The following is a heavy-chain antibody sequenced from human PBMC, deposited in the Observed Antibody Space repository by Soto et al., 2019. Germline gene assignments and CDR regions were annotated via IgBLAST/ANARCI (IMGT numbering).Heavy chain of an antibody. CDR2: ISGSGAST. V-gene: IGHV3-23*01. CDR1: GFTFSSYA. J-gene: IGHJ3*02. D-gene: IGHD5-12*01. Sequence: GGSLRLSCAASGFTFSSYAMNWVRQAPGKGLEWVSAISGSGASTYYADSVKGRFTISRDNSKDTLFLQMNSLRVEDTAVYYCAKPGRGDYDYHDAFDIWGQGTMVTVSS. CDR3: AKPGRGDYDYHDAFDI.